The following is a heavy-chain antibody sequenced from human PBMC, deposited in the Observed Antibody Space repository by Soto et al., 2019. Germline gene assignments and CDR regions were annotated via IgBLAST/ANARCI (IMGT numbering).Heavy chain of an antibody. D-gene: IGHD3-22*01. CDR3: VRDRDSSSGWFDP. CDR2: TYYRSRFFS. V-gene: IGHV6-1*02. Sequence: QVQLQQSGPGLVKPSQTLSLTCAISGDSVSSYSAAWNWIRQSPSGGLEWLGRTYYRSRFFSDYAESVKSRIIITPNTSKNPFSLQLKSVTPEDTAVYYCVRDRDSSSGWFDPWGQGTPVTVSS. J-gene: IGHJ5*02. CDR1: GDSVSSYSAA.